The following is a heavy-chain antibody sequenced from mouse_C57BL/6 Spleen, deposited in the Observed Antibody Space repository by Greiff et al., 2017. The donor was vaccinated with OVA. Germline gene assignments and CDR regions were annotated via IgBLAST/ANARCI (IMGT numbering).Heavy chain of an antibody. J-gene: IGHJ3*01. Sequence: DVQLQESGGGLVQPKGSLKLSCAASGFSFNTYAMNWVRQAPGKGLEWVARIRSKSNNYATYYADSVKDRFTISRDDSESMLYLQMNNLKTEDTAMYYCVRQMKDYYGYDEGFAYWGQGTLVTVSA. D-gene: IGHD2-2*01. CDR1: GFSFNTYA. CDR3: VRQMKDYYGYDEGFAY. CDR2: IRSKSNNYAT. V-gene: IGHV10-1*01.